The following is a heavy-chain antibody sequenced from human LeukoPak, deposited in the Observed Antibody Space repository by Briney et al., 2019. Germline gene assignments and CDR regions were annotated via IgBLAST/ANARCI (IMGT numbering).Heavy chain of an antibody. CDR2: ISYDGSNK. J-gene: IGHJ4*02. CDR1: GFTFSSYG. D-gene: IGHD5-18*01. CDR3: AKDGQGYGRYSYGLGWYFDY. Sequence: GGSLRLSCAASGFTFSSYGMHWVRQAPGKGLEWVAVISYDGSNKYYADSVKGRFTISRDNSKNTLYLQMNSLRAEDTAVYYCAKDGQGYGRYSYGLGWYFDYWGQGTLVTVSS. V-gene: IGHV3-30*18.